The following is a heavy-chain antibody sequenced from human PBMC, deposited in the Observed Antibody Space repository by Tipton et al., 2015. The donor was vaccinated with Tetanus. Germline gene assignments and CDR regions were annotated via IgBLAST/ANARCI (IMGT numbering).Heavy chain of an antibody. J-gene: IGHJ4*02. V-gene: IGHV4-30-2*01. CDR1: GGLITTGGYS. CDR2: IYQTDST. D-gene: IGHD5-12*01. CDR3: VRGRGLGAYSFGFEY. Sequence: TLSLTCTVSGGLITTGGYSWGWIRQPPGQGLEWLGYIYQTDSTYYNPSVRSRLTLSQQRSKNQGSLKLNSITAADTAVYYCVRGRGLGAYSFGFEYGGQGALVTVSS.